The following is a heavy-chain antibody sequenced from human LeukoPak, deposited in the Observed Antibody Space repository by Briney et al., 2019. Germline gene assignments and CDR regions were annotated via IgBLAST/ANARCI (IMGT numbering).Heavy chain of an antibody. CDR1: GFSFSSYW. D-gene: IGHD3-22*01. J-gene: IGHJ4*02. Sequence: GGSLRLSCAASGFSFSSYWMSWVRQAPGKGLEWVANIKQDGIEKHYVDSVKGRFTISRDSAKNSLYLQMNSLRAEDTAVYYCARDRLNELDHWGQGTLVTVSS. V-gene: IGHV3-7*01. CDR3: ARDRLNELDH. CDR2: IKQDGIEK.